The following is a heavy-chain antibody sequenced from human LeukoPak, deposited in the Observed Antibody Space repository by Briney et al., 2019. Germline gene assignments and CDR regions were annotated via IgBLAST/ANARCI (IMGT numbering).Heavy chain of an antibody. CDR1: GGSISSGVYS. CDR2: IYYSGST. CDR3: VACGDGSCYRSEPLSFDI. Sequence: SETLSLTCAVSGGSISSGVYSWSWIRQPPGKGLEWIGSIYYSGSTYYNPSLKSRLTMSLDTSQTQFSLNLNSVTAADTAMYFCVACGDGSCYRSEPLSFDIWGQGTMVIVSS. J-gene: IGHJ3*02. V-gene: IGHV4-30-4*07. D-gene: IGHD2-15*01.